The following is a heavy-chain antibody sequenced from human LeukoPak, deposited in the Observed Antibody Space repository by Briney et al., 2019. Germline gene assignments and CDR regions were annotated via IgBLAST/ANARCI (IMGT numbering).Heavy chain of an antibody. CDR3: AKDFWSGYYGHDAFDI. V-gene: IGHV3-23*01. CDR1: GFTFSSYA. J-gene: IGHJ3*02. CDR2: ISGSGGST. Sequence: GGSLRLSCAASGFTFSSYAMSWVRQAPGKGLEWVSAISGSGGSTYYADSVKGRFTISRDNSKNTLYLQMNSLGAEDTAVYYCAKDFWSGYYGHDAFDIWGQGTMVTVSS. D-gene: IGHD3-3*01.